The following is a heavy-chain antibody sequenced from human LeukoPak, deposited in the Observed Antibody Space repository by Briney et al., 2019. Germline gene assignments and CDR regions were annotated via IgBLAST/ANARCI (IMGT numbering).Heavy chain of an antibody. V-gene: IGHV3-23*01. CDR3: AKDSAKKYDDY. D-gene: IGHD2/OR15-2a*01. J-gene: IGHJ4*02. CDR1: GFTFSSYA. Sequence: GGTLRLSCAASGFTFSSYAMSWVRQAPGKGLEWVSGISGSDGSTNYADSVKGRFTISRENSKNTLYLQMNSLRAEDTAVYYCAKDSAKKYDDYWGQGTLVTVSS. CDR2: ISGSDGST.